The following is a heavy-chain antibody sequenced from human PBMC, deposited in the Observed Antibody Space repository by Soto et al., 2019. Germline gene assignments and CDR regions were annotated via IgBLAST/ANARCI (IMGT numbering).Heavy chain of an antibody. CDR2: IYQSGST. Sequence: QVQLQESGPGLVKPSGTLSLTCAVSGGAISSSKWWSWVRQPPGKGLEWIGEIYQSGSTNYNPSLESPLRXSXXXSXXQFSLKFTSLRAADTAVYYCARASATIAAAAIFAYWGQGTLVTVSS. D-gene: IGHD6-13*01. CDR1: GGAISSSKW. CDR3: ARASATIAAAAIFAY. V-gene: IGHV4-4*02. J-gene: IGHJ4*02.